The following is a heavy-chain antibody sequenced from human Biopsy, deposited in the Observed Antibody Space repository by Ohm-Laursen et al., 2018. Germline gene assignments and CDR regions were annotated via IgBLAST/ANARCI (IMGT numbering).Heavy chain of an antibody. Sequence: GASVKVSCKASGYTFTSYGISWVRQAPGQGLEWMGWINTENGNTIYAQNLQGRVTMTADTSTSTAYMEVTSLRSDDTAVYYCARAKLEPVYYYYGTDVWGQGTTVTVSS. D-gene: IGHD1-1*01. CDR2: INTENGNT. V-gene: IGHV1-18*01. CDR3: ARAKLEPVYYYYGTDV. CDR1: GYTFTSYG. J-gene: IGHJ6*02.